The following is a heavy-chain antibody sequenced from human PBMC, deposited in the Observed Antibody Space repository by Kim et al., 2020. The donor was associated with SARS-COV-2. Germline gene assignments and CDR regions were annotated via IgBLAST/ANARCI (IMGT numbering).Heavy chain of an antibody. Sequence: AQKFQGRVTITADESTSTAYMELSSLRSEDTAVYYCARAGIAVAGNAFDIWGQGTMVTVSS. J-gene: IGHJ3*02. CDR3: ARAGIAVAGNAFDI. V-gene: IGHV1-69*01. D-gene: IGHD6-19*01.